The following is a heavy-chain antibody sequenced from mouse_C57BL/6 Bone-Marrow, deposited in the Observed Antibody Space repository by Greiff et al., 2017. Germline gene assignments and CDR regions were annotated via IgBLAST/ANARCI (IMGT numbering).Heavy chain of an antibody. CDR2: IYIGNGYT. J-gene: IGHJ2*01. CDR3: ARSLGTGYYFDY. V-gene: IGHV1-58*01. Sequence: EVQLQQSGAELVRPGSSVKMSCKTSGYTFTSYGINWVKQRPGQGLEWIGYIYIGNGYTEYTEKFKGKATLTSDTSSSTAYMQLSSLTSEDSAIYFCARSLGTGYYFDYWGKGTTLTVSS. D-gene: IGHD6-2*01. CDR1: GYTFTSYG.